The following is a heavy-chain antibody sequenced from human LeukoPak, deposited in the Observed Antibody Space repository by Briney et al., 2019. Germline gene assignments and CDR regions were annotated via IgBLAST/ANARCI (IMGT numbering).Heavy chain of an antibody. Sequence: SETLSLTCSVSGYSISSGFYWGWLRQTPEKGLEWLGTITYSGNTYYSPSLDNRVAISLDTSNNRFSLQLSSVTAADTAVYFCARATGYSRITPFDYWGQGTLVTVSS. CDR2: ITYSGNT. D-gene: IGHD5-12*01. J-gene: IGHJ4*02. V-gene: IGHV4-38-2*02. CDR3: ARATGYSRITPFDY. CDR1: GYSISSGFY.